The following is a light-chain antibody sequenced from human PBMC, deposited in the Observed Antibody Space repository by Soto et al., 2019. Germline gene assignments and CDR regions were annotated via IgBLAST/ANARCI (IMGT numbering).Light chain of an antibody. CDR1: QSVSSN. V-gene: IGKV3-15*01. J-gene: IGKJ4*01. CDR2: GAS. Sequence: EMVMTQSPATLSVSPGERATLSCRASQSVSSNLAWYQQIPGQAPRLLIYGASTRATGIPDRFSGSGSGTEFTLTISSLQSEDFALYYCQQYDNWPPLTFGGGTKVEIK. CDR3: QQYDNWPPLT.